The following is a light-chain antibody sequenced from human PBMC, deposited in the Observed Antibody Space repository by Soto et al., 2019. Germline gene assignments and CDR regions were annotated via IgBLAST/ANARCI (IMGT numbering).Light chain of an antibody. CDR3: QQYGTSPPIN. V-gene: IGKV3-20*01. J-gene: IGKJ5*01. CDR2: GAS. CDR1: QSVGSSF. Sequence: EIVLTQSPGTLSLSPGERATLSCRASQSVGSSFLAWYQQKPGQAPRLLIYGASSRATGIPDRFSGSGSGTDFTLTISRLEPEDFAVYYCQQYGTSPPINFGQGTRLEIK.